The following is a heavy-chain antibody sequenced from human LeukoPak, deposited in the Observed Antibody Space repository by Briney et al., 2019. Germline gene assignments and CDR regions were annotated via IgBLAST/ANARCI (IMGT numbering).Heavy chain of an antibody. J-gene: IGHJ4*02. V-gene: IGHV3-9*01. Sequence: PGGSLRLSCAASGFTFDDYAMHWVRQAPGKGLEWVSGISWNSGSIGYADSVKGRFTISRDNAKNSLYLQMNSLRAEDTALYYCAKAPGDILTGYPDYWGQGTLVTVSS. CDR1: GFTFDDYA. CDR3: AKAPGDILTGYPDY. D-gene: IGHD3-9*01. CDR2: ISWNSGSI.